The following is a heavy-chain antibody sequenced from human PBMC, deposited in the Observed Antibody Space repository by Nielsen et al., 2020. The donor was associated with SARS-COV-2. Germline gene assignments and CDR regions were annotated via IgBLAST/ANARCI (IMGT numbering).Heavy chain of an antibody. J-gene: IGHJ4*02. V-gene: IGHV3-15*01. CDR1: GFIFSHAW. D-gene: IGHD2-21*01. Sequence: GGSLRLSCAASGFIFSHAWMSWVRQAPGKGPEWVGRIRSKTEGGARDYAAPVKGRFTISRDDSKNMLYLQMNSLKTEDTAVYYCTTDLGSYYFDYWGQGTLVTVSS. CDR3: TTDLGSYYFDY. CDR2: IRSKTEGGAR.